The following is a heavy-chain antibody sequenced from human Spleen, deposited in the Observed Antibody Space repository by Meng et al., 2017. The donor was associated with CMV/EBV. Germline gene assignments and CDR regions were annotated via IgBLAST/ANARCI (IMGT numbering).Heavy chain of an antibody. CDR3: AKDGYSGSQLIGYYFDY. V-gene: IGHV3-30-3*01. CDR1: GFTFSSYA. D-gene: IGHD1-26*01. J-gene: IGHJ4*02. Sequence: GESLKISCAASGFTFSSYAMHWVRQAPGKGLEWVAVISYDGSNKYYADSVKGRFTISRDNSKNTLYLQMNSLRAEDTAVYYCAKDGYSGSQLIGYYFDYWGQGTLVTVSS. CDR2: ISYDGSNK.